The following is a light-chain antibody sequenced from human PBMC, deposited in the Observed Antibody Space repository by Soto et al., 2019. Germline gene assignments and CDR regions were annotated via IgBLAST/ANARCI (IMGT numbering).Light chain of an antibody. CDR1: QSVSSN. J-gene: IGKJ1*01. V-gene: IGKV3-15*01. CDR3: QHYNNWPPWT. Sequence: EIVMTQSPATLSVYPGERATFSCRASQSVSSNLAWYQQKPGQAPRLLIYGASIRATGIPARFSGSGSGTEFTLTISTLQSEDFAIYYCQHYNNWPPWTFGQGTKV. CDR2: GAS.